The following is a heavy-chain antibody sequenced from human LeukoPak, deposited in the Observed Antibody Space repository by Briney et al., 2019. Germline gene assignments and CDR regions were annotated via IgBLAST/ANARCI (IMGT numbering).Heavy chain of an antibody. CDR1: GFTVSSNY. CDR2: IYSSGTT. Sequence: GGSLRLSCAASGFTVSSNYMSWVRQAPGKGLEWVSVIYSSGTTYYADSVKGRFTISRDNSKNTLYLQMNSLRAEDTAVYYCARAAWIDYYYYMDVWGKGTTVTISS. J-gene: IGHJ6*03. V-gene: IGHV3-53*01. CDR3: ARAAWIDYYYYMDV. D-gene: IGHD2-2*03.